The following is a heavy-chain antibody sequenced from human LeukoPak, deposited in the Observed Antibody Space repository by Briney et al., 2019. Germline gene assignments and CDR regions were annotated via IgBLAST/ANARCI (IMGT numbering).Heavy chain of an antibody. CDR3: ARQISDYYYYYMDV. V-gene: IGHV4-39*01. CDR1: GGSIDTVAFY. D-gene: IGHD2/OR15-2a*01. J-gene: IGHJ6*03. Sequence: SETLSLTCTVSGGSIDTVAFYWGWVRQPPEKGLEWIGTIYDSENEFHNPSLNTRVTISADTSKNQFSLKLNSVTAADTAIYYCARQISDYYYYYMDVWGEGITVTVSS. CDR2: IYDSENE.